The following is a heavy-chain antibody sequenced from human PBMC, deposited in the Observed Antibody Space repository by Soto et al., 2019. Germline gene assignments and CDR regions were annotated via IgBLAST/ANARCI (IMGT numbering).Heavy chain of an antibody. J-gene: IGHJ5*02. CDR2: INAGNGNT. D-gene: IGHD3-10*01. Sequence: GASVKVSCKASGYTFTSYAMHWVRQAPGQRLEWMGWINAGNGNTKYSQKFQGRVTITRDTSASTAYMELSSLRSEDTAVYYCARDRSPARNKYYGSGKEAKWFDPWGQGTLVTVSS. CDR3: ARDRSPARNKYYGSGKEAKWFDP. CDR1: GYTFTSYA. V-gene: IGHV1-3*01.